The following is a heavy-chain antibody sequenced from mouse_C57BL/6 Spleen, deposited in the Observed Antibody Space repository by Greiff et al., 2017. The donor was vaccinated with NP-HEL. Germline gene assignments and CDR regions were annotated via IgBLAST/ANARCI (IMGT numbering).Heavy chain of an antibody. D-gene: IGHD2-3*01. CDR1: GFTFSSYA. J-gene: IGHJ3*01. Sequence: EVQGVESGGGLVKPGGSLKLSCAASGFTFSSYAMSWVRQTPEKRLECVATISDGGSYTYYPDNVKGRFTISRDNAKNNLYLQMSHLKSEDTAMYYCARDKALDGYSFAYWGQGTLVTVSA. CDR2: ISDGGSYT. V-gene: IGHV5-4*01. CDR3: ARDKALDGYSFAY.